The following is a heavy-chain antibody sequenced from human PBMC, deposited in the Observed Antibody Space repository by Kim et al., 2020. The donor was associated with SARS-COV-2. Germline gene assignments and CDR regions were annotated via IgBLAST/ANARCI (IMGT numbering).Heavy chain of an antibody. CDR1: GYTFTSYY. D-gene: IGHD6-19*01. V-gene: IGHV1-46*01. J-gene: IGHJ4*02. Sequence: ASVKVSCKASGYTFTSYYMHWVRQAPGQGLEWMGIINPSGGSTSYTQKFQGRVTMTRDTSTSTVYMELSSLRSEDTAVYYCARDFESTKGMGIAVAGSFDYWGQGTLVTVSS. CDR2: INPSGGST. CDR3: ARDFESTKGMGIAVAGSFDY.